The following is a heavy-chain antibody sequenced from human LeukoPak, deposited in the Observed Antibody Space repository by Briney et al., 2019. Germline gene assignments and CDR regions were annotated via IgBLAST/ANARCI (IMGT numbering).Heavy chain of an antibody. CDR1: GGSIRSSDYY. CDR2: IHYSGST. V-gene: IGHV4-39*07. J-gene: IGHJ5*02. CDR3: ARDHEYFYDSSGYYLNWFDP. Sequence: SETLSLTCTVSGGSIRSSDYYWAWIRQPPGRGLEWIGTIHYSGSTFYKPPLKSRVTISVDTSNNQFSLKLSSVTAADTAVYYCARDHEYFYDSSGYYLNWFDPWGQGTLVTVSS. D-gene: IGHD3-22*01.